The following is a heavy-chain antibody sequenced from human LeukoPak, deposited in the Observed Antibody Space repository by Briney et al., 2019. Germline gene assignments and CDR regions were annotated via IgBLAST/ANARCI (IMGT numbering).Heavy chain of an antibody. D-gene: IGHD6-13*01. CDR2: IYYSGST. J-gene: IGHJ5*02. CDR3: ARGVEEPAAGTRWFDP. V-gene: IGHV4-30-4*08. Sequence: PSENLSLTCTVSGGSISSGDYYWSWIRQPPGKGLEWIGYIYYSGSTYYNPSLKSRVTISVDTSKNQFSLKLSSVTAADTAVYYCARGVEEPAAGTRWFDPWGQGTLVTVSS. CDR1: GGSISSGDYY.